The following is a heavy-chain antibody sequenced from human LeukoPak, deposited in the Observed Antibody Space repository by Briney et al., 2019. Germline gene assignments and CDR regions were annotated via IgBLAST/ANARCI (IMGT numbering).Heavy chain of an antibody. D-gene: IGHD3-22*01. V-gene: IGHV3-33*01. Sequence: PGGSLRLSCAASGFTFSSYGMHWVRQAPGKGLEWVAVIWYDGSNKYYADSVKGRFTISRDNSKNTLYLQMNSLRAEDTAVYYCARELYDSSGYYALGYWGQGTLVTVSS. J-gene: IGHJ4*02. CDR1: GFTFSSYG. CDR3: ARELYDSSGYYALGY. CDR2: IWYDGSNK.